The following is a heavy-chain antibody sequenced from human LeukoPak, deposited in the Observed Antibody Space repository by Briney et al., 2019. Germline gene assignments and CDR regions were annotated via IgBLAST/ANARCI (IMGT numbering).Heavy chain of an antibody. CDR2: IYHSGST. V-gene: IGHV4-4*09. CDR1: GGSISSYY. Sequence: LETLSLTCTVSGGSISSYYWSWIRQPPGKGLEWIGYIYHSGSTDYNPSLKSRVTISVDTSKSQFSLKLTSVTAADTAVYYCATLTTVVTAYYFDHWGQGTLVTVSS. CDR3: ATLTTVVTAYYFDH. J-gene: IGHJ4*02. D-gene: IGHD4-23*01.